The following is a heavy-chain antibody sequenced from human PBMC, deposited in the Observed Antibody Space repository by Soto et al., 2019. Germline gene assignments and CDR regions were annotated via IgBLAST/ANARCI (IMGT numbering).Heavy chain of an antibody. Sequence: QVQLQESGPGLVEPSQTLSLTCTVSGGSVSSGGYFWSWIRQPPGEGLAWIGHIYNSGSTYSNPSLRGRVTISVDTSKSQFSLKLSSVTAADTDVYYCARGPSADNIDFWGQGTLVTVSS. CDR2: IYNSGST. J-gene: IGHJ4*02. CDR1: GGSVSSGGYF. V-gene: IGHV4-30-4*01. D-gene: IGHD1-1*01. CDR3: ARGPSADNIDF.